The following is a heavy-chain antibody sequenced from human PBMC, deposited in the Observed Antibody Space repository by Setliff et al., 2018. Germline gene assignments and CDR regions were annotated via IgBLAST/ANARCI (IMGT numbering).Heavy chain of an antibody. CDR1: GGSISSHY. Sequence: TLSLTCTVSGGSISSHYWSWIRQPPGKGLEWIGSIYYSGSTNYNPSLKSRVTISVDTSKNQFSLKLSSVTAADTAVHYCARGFGYYYDSSGYYFHYGMDVWGQGTTVTVSS. D-gene: IGHD3-22*01. CDR3: ARGFGYYYDSSGYYFHYGMDV. V-gene: IGHV4-59*11. CDR2: IYYSGST. J-gene: IGHJ6*02.